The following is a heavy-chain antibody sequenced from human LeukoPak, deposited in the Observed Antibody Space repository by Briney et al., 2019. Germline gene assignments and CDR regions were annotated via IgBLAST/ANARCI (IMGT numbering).Heavy chain of an antibody. Sequence: PSQTLSLTCTVSGGSISSGGYYCSWIRQHPGKGLEWIGYIYYSGSTYYNPSLKSRVTISVDTSKNQFSLKLSSVTAADTAVYYCASLSLGYCSSTSCYTNLYYYYGMDVWGQGTTVTVSS. CDR1: GGSISSGGYY. V-gene: IGHV4-31*03. CDR3: ASLSLGYCSSTSCYTNLYYYYGMDV. CDR2: IYYSGST. J-gene: IGHJ6*02. D-gene: IGHD2-2*02.